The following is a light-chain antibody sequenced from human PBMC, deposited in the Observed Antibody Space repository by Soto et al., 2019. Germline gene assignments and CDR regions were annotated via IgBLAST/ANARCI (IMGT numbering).Light chain of an antibody. V-gene: IGKV3-11*01. J-gene: IGKJ1*01. Sequence: ETVLTQSPATLSLSPGERATLSCRASQSVSSSLAWYQQKPGQAPRLLIYDASNRATGIPARFSGSGSGTDFTLTISSLEPEDFAVYYCQQRSNWPPTFGQGTKVEIK. CDR3: QQRSNWPPT. CDR1: QSVSSS. CDR2: DAS.